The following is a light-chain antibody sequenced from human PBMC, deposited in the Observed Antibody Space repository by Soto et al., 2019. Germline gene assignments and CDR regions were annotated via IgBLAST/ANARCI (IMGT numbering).Light chain of an antibody. CDR1: QSVSTF. CDR3: QQRSNWPPEFT. J-gene: IGKJ3*01. CDR2: NAS. V-gene: IGKV3-11*01. Sequence: EIVLTQSPATLSLSPGERAILSCRASQSVSTFLAWFQQKPGQPPRLLIYNASNRTTGIPARFSGSGSGTDFTLTISSLEPEDFAVYYCQQRSNWPPEFTFGPGTKVDIK.